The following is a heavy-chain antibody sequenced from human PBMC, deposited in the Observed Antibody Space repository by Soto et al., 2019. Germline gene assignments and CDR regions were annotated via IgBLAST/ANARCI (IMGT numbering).Heavy chain of an antibody. Sequence: SETLSLTCTVSGFSISSNSYYWDWIRQAPGKGLEWIGSIYYGGSTYYNPSLKSRVTISVDTSKNQFSLRLRSVTAADTAVYYCAAPLTGFTSGWYDPGTDSWGQGTLVTVSS. D-gene: IGHD6-19*01. CDR1: GFSISSNSYY. V-gene: IGHV4-39*01. CDR2: IYYGGST. J-gene: IGHJ4*02. CDR3: AAPLTGFTSGWYDPGTDS.